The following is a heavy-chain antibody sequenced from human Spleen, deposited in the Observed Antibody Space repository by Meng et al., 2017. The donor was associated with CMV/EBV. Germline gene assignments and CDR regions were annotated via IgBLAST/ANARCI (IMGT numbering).Heavy chain of an antibody. CDR2: IDHMEST. Sequence: QVQLQLWGAGRFKPSETLSLTFAVYGGSFSGYYYSWLRQPPGKGLEWNGEIDHMESTNYNPSLKSRVTLSIATSKNQFSLTLNSVTAADTAVYFCARRVGSGKYYFDYWSQGALVTVSS. CDR3: ARRVGSGKYYFDY. D-gene: IGHD3-10*01. J-gene: IGHJ4*02. V-gene: IGHV4-34*01. CDR1: GGSFSGYY.